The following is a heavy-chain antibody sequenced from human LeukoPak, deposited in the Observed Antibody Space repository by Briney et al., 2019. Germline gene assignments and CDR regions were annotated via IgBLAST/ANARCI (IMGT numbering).Heavy chain of an antibody. CDR1: GFTFSSYE. Sequence: GGSLRLSCVASGFTFSSYEMNWVRQAPGKGLDWVSYISSSGYTIYYADSVKGRFTIFRDNAKNSVYLQMNSLRAEDTAVYYCARDYCSGGSCHSGFDYWGQGTLVTVSS. J-gene: IGHJ4*02. D-gene: IGHD2-15*01. CDR3: ARDYCSGGSCHSGFDY. CDR2: ISSSGYTI. V-gene: IGHV3-48*03.